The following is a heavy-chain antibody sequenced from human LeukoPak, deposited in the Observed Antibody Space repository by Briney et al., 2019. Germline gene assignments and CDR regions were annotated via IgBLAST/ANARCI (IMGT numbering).Heavy chain of an antibody. CDR2: IGGSGGRT. CDR1: GFTFSTYS. Sequence: GGSLRLSCAASGFTFSTYSMSWVRQAPGKGLEWVSGIGGSGGRTYFADSVKGRFTISRDNAKNTLYLQMNSLRAEDTAVYYCARVAPFDAFDIWGQGTMVTVSS. V-gene: IGHV3-23*01. CDR3: ARVAPFDAFDI. J-gene: IGHJ3*02.